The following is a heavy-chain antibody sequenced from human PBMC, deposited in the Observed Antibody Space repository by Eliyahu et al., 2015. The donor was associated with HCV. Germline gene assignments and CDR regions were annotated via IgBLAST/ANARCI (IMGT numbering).Heavy chain of an antibody. D-gene: IGHD4-17*01. J-gene: IGHJ6*02. Sequence: EVQLVESGGGLVKPGGSLRLSXXASGFTFSSYXMXWVRQAPGKGLXWGSXISSSSSYIYYADSVKGRFTISRDNAKNSLYLQMNSLRAEDTAVYYCARDLMTTVTTMVNLRYYYGMDVWGQGTTVTVSS. CDR2: ISSSSSYI. V-gene: IGHV3-21*01. CDR1: GFTFSSYX. CDR3: ARDLMTTVTTMVNLRYYYGMDV.